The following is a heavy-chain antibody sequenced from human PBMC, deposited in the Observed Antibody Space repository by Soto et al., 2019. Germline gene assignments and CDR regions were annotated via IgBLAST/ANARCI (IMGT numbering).Heavy chain of an antibody. CDR1: GFTIGDYW. J-gene: IGHJ4*02. CDR3: ARTIVVVVPDNFDH. Sequence: EVQLVESGGGVVQPGGSLRLSCAASGFTIGDYWMSWVRQAPGKGLEWVANIKQDGSEKYNVDSVKGRFTISRDSAKNSLYLQMNSLRGDDTAVYYCARTIVVVVPDNFDHWGQGTLVTVSS. V-gene: IGHV3-7*01. D-gene: IGHD3-22*01. CDR2: IKQDGSEK.